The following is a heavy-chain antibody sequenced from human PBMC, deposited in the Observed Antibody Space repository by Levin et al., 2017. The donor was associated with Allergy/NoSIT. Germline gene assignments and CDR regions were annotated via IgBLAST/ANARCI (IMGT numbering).Heavy chain of an antibody. CDR1: GFTFSSYA. CDR3: ARGGVNIVAYRLI. D-gene: IGHD2-15*01. J-gene: IGHJ4*02. V-gene: IGHV3-30-3*01. CDR2: ISYDGSNK. Sequence: PGGSLRLSCAASGFTFSSYAMHWVRQAPGKGLEWVAVISYDGSNKYYADSVKGRFTISRDNSKNTLYLQMNSLRAKDTAVYYCARGGVNIVAYRLIWGQGTLVTVSS.